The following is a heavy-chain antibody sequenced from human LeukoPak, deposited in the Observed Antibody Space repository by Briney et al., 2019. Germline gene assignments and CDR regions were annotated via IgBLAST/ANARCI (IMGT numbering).Heavy chain of an antibody. Sequence: GGSLRLSCAASGFTVSSNYMSWVRQAPGKGLEWVSVIYSGGSTYYADSVKGRFTISRDNSKNTLYLQMNSLRAEDTAVYYCARRGSTSCFDYWGQGTLVTVSS. V-gene: IGHV3-53*01. CDR3: ARRGSTSCFDY. CDR1: GFTVSSNY. J-gene: IGHJ4*02. CDR2: IYSGGST. D-gene: IGHD2-2*01.